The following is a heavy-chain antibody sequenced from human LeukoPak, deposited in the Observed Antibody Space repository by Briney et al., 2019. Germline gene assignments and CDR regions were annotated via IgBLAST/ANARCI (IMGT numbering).Heavy chain of an antibody. CDR2: INHSGST. CDR3: ARVYCSSTSCYTGLGYNWFDP. J-gene: IGHJ5*02. V-gene: IGHV4-34*01. D-gene: IGHD2-2*02. Sequence: SETLSLTCAVYGGSFSGYYWSWIRQPPGKGLEWIGEINHSGSTNYNPSLKSRVTISVDTSKNQFSLKLSSVTAADTAVYYCARVYCSSTSCYTGLGYNWFDPWGQGTLVTVSS. CDR1: GGSFSGYY.